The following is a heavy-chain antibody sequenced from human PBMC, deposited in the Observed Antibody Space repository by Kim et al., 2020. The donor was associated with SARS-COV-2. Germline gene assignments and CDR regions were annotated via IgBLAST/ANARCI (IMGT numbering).Heavy chain of an antibody. D-gene: IGHD2-8*01. J-gene: IGHJ4*02. Sequence: NPSLKSRVTISVDTSKNQFSLKLSSVTAEDTAVSYCARETQCTNAVCFPDYWGQGSLVTVSS. V-gene: IGHV4-59*01. CDR3: ARETQCTNAVCFPDY.